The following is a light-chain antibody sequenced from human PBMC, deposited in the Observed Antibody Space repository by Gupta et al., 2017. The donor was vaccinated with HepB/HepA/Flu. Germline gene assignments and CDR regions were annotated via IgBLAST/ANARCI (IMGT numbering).Light chain of an antibody. CDR2: EVN. CDR3: CSYAASNSVVV. J-gene: IGLJ2*01. V-gene: IGLV2-23*02. Sequence: SALTQPASVSGSPGPSITISCTGTSSDVVSYNLVSWYQQDPGKAPKLMIYEVNKRPSGVANRFSGSKYGNTASLTISGLQAEDEADYYCCSYAASNSVVVFGGGTTLTVL. CDR1: SSDVVSYNL.